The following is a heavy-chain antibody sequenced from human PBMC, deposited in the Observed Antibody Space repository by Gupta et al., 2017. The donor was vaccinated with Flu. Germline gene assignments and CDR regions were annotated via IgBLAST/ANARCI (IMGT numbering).Heavy chain of an antibody. CDR1: RCTFSSYA. CDR2: ISGGGGNT. Sequence: EVQVLESGGGLVQPGGYFSLSCAATRCTFSSYAMCWVRQAPGKGLEWVSSISGGGGNTHYADSVTGRCAISRDKSKNGVYLQMNSLRAEDTAVYYCAKVGPYAAAGTWVHNGRDGWGQGTTVTVS. V-gene: IGHV3-23*01. J-gene: IGHJ6*02. CDR3: AKVGPYAAAGTWVHNGRDG. D-gene: IGHD6-13*01.